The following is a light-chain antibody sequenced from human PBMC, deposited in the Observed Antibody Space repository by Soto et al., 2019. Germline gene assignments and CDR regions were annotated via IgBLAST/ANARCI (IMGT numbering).Light chain of an antibody. V-gene: IGKV3-11*01. Sequence: EVVLTQSPATLSLSPGERATLSCRASQSVSEFLAWYQQKPGQAPRLLIYDASNRATGIPSRFSGSGSGTDFTLTISSLEAEDFALYYCQQYGSSPLITFGPGTKVDIK. CDR3: QQYGSSPLIT. J-gene: IGKJ3*01. CDR2: DAS. CDR1: QSVSEF.